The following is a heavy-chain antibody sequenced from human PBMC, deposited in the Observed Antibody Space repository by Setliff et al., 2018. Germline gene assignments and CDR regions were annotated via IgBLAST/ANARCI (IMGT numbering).Heavy chain of an antibody. V-gene: IGHV5-51*01. D-gene: IGHD4-17*01. J-gene: IGHJ1*01. CDR2: IYPGDSDT. Sequence: GESLKISCKGSGYSFTTYWIGWVRQMPGKGLEWMGIIYPGDSDTRYSPSSQGQVTISADKSISTAYLQLSSLKASDTAIYYCARRAVTAEYFQHWGHGTLVTVSS. CDR1: GYSFTTYW. CDR3: ARRAVTAEYFQH.